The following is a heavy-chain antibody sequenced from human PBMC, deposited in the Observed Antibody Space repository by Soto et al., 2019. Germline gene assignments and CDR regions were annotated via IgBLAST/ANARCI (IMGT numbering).Heavy chain of an antibody. Sequence: PGGSLRLSCPGSGFTFGNYGMHWVRQAPGKGLEWVASTSYDGNNKYYADSLKGRFTISRDNSKKMVYLQMTSLGPEDTAVYYCAKGGWSARDFDYWGQGAQVNVSS. CDR2: TSYDGNNK. V-gene: IGHV3-30*18. J-gene: IGHJ4*02. CDR1: GFTFGNYG. CDR3: AKGGWSARDFDY. D-gene: IGHD3-3*01.